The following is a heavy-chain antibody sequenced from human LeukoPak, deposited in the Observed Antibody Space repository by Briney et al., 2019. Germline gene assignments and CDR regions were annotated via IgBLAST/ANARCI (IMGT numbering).Heavy chain of an antibody. CDR2: IIPIFGTA. Sequence: ASVKVSCKASGGTFSSYAISWVRQAPGQGLEWMGGIIPIFGTANYAQKFQGRVTITTDESTSTAYMELGSLRSEDTAVYYCARSGSPYYYYYYMDVWGKGTTVTVSS. CDR1: GGTFSSYA. D-gene: IGHD3-16*01. V-gene: IGHV1-69*05. CDR3: ARSGSPYYYYYYMDV. J-gene: IGHJ6*03.